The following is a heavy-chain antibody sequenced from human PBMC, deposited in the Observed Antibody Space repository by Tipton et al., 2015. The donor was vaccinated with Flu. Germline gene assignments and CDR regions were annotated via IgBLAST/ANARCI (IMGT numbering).Heavy chain of an antibody. CDR2: IHYSGDT. D-gene: IGHD6-6*01. V-gene: IGHV4-59*01. CDR1: GGSISDNY. Sequence: LSCTVSGGSISDNYWSWIRQPPGRGLEWIGYIHYSGDTKYNPSLEGRVTILVDTSKNQFSLNLRSVTAADTAVYYCARGGASSQWFDPWGQGTLVTVSS. CDR3: ARGGASSQWFDP. J-gene: IGHJ5*02.